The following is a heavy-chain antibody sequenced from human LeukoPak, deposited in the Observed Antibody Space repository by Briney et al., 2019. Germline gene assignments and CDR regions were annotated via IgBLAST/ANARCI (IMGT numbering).Heavy chain of an antibody. CDR1: GGSITNTNY. V-gene: IGHV4-4*02. Sequence: LSETLSLTFGVSGGSITNTNYCTLVRQPPGKGLERIGEVNLQGSTNYNPSLMGRVAISVDMHENHIALQLTAVTAADTAVYHCARSGVGSGWYGFWSFAYWGQGSLVT. D-gene: IGHD6-19*01. J-gene: IGHJ4*02. CDR3: ARSGVGSGWYGFWSFAY. CDR2: VNLQGST.